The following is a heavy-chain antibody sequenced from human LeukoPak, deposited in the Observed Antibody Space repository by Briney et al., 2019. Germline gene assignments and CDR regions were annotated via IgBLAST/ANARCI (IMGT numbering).Heavy chain of an antibody. Sequence: GASVKVSCKASGYTFTSYYMHWVRQAPGQGLEWMGIINPSGGSTSYAQKFQGRVTMTRDTSTSTVYMELSSLRSEDTAVYYCARDLGSGWFSGRYFDLWGRGTLVTVSS. CDR1: GYTFTSYY. CDR2: INPSGGST. D-gene: IGHD6-19*01. CDR3: ARDLGSGWFSGRYFDL. V-gene: IGHV1-46*01. J-gene: IGHJ2*01.